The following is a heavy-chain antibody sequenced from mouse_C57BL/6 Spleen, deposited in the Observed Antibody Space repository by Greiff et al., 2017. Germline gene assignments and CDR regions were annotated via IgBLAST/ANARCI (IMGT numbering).Heavy chain of an antibody. CDR1: GYTFTSYW. J-gene: IGHJ4*01. CDR2: IDPSDSET. Sequence: VKLQQPGAELVRPGSSVKLSCKASGYTFTSYWMHWVKQRPIQGLEWIGNIDPSDSETHYNQKFKDKATLTVDKSSSTAYMQLSSLTSEDSAVYYCARGGIYISGDYWGQGTSVTVSS. CDR3: ARGGIYISGDY. V-gene: IGHV1-52*01. D-gene: IGHD1-3*01.